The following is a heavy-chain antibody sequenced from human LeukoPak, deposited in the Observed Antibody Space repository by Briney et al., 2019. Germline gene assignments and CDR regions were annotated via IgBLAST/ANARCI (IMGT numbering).Heavy chain of an antibody. D-gene: IGHD6-13*01. J-gene: IGHJ4*02. CDR3: ARISWSGGYGLFDY. CDR1: GFTFSSFW. V-gene: IGHV3-7*01. Sequence: GGSLRLSCAASGFTFSSFWMSWVRQAPGKGLECVANIKPDGSEKYYVDSVKGRFTISRDNAKNSLYLQMNSLSAEDTAVYYCARISWSGGYGLFDYWGQGTLVTVSS. CDR2: IKPDGSEK.